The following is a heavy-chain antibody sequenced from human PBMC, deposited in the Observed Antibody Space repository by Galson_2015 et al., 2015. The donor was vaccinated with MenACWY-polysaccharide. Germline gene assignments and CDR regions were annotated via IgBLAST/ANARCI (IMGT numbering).Heavy chain of an antibody. V-gene: IGHV6-1*01. D-gene: IGHD2-15*01. CDR2: TYRGSN. Sequence: CAISGDSVSNNHVAWNWIRQSPSRGLEWLGRTYRGSNQYAASMRGRIAINSDTSTNQFSLRLSSVTPGDTGLYYCARGAYSSFDIWGQGTMVTVSS. CDR1: GDSVSNNHVA. CDR3: ARGAYSSFDI. J-gene: IGHJ3*02.